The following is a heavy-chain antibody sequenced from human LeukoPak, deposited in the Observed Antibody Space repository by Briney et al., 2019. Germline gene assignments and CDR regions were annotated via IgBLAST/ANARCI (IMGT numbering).Heavy chain of an antibody. V-gene: IGHV1-18*01. J-gene: IGHJ6*03. CDR2: ISAYNGNT. CDR1: GYTFTSYS. CDR3: AREAQITMIDQLLGGYYMDV. D-gene: IGHD3-22*01. Sequence: ASVKVSCKASGYTFTSYSISWMRQAPGQGLEWMGWISAYNGNTNYAQKLQGRVTMTTDTSTSTAYMELRSLRSDDTAVYYCAREAQITMIDQLLGGYYMDVWGKGTTVTVSS.